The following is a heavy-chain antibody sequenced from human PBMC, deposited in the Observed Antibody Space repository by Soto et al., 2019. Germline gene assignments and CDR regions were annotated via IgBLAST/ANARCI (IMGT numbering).Heavy chain of an antibody. CDR3: ACLVGAFRPVY. J-gene: IGHJ4*02. CDR1: GFTFSNAW. D-gene: IGHD1-26*01. Sequence: GSLRLSCTASGFTFSNAWMNWVRQAPGKGLEWVAVISYDGSNKYYADSVKGRFTISRDNSKNTLYLQMNSLRAEDTAVYYCACLVGAFRPVYWGQGTLVTVSS. CDR2: ISYDGSNK. V-gene: IGHV3-30*03.